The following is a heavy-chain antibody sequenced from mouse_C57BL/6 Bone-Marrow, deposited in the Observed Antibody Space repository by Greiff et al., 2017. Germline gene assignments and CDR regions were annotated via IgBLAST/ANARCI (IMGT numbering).Heavy chain of an antibody. D-gene: IGHD1-1*01. J-gene: IGHJ1*03. CDR2: ISNGGGST. Sequence: EVQGVESGGGLVQPGGSLKLSCAASGFTFSDYYMYWVRQTPEKRLEWVAYISNGGGSTYYPDTVKGRFTISRDNAKNTLYLQMSRLKSEDTAMYYCARSLITAVVATRWYFDVWGTGTTVTVSS. CDR1: GFTFSDYY. V-gene: IGHV5-12*01. CDR3: ARSLITAVVATRWYFDV.